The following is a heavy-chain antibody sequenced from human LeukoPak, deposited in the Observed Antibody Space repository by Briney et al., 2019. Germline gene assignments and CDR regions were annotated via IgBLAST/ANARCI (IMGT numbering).Heavy chain of an antibody. CDR3: ASCYDILTGPDY. Sequence: GGSLRLSCAASGFTFSSYGMHWVRQAPGKGLEWVAVISYDGSNKYYADSVKGRFTISRDNSKNTLYLQMNSLRAEDTAVYYCASCYDILTGPDYWGQGTLVTVSS. V-gene: IGHV3-30*19. CDR2: ISYDGSNK. CDR1: GFTFSSYG. D-gene: IGHD3-9*01. J-gene: IGHJ4*02.